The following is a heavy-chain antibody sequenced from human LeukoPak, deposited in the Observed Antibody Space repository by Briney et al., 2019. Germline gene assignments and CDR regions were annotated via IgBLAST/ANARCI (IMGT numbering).Heavy chain of an antibody. V-gene: IGHV3-48*01. CDR2: ISSSSSTI. CDR1: GFTVSSNY. CDR3: ARDAPYYYDSSGYSDAFDI. Sequence: PGGSLRLSCAASGFTVSSNYMSWVRQAPGKGLEWVPYISSSSSTIYYADSVKGRFTISRDNAKNSLYLQMNSLRAEDTAVYYCARDAPYYYDSSGYSDAFDIWGQGTMVTVSS. J-gene: IGHJ3*02. D-gene: IGHD3-22*01.